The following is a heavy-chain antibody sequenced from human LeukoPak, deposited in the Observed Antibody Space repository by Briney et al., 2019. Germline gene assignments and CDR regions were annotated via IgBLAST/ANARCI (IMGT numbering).Heavy chain of an antibody. D-gene: IGHD2/OR15-2a*01. V-gene: IGHV4-30-2*01. CDR1: GGSISSGGYS. Sequence: PSETLSLTCAVSGGSISSGGYSWSWIWQPPGKGLEWIGYIYHSGSTYYNPSLKSRVTISVDRSKNQFSLKLSSVTAADTAVYYCARLDYYYFDYWGQGTLVTVSS. CDR3: ARLDYYYFDY. J-gene: IGHJ4*02. CDR2: IYHSGST.